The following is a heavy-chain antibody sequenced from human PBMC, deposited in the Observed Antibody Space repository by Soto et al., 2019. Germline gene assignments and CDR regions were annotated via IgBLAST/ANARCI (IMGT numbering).Heavy chain of an antibody. CDR3: ARLSQVHYYYYYGMDV. CDR2: INHSGST. V-gene: IGHV4-34*01. J-gene: IGHJ6*02. Sequence: SETLSLTCAVYGGSFSGYYWSWIRQPPGKGQEWIGEINHSGSTNYNPSLKSRVTISVDTSNNQFSLKLSSVTAADTAVYYCARLSQVHYYYYYGMDVWGQGTTVTVSS. CDR1: GGSFSGYY.